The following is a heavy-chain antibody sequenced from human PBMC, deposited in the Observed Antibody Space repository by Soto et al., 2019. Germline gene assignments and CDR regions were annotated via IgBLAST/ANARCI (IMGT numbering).Heavy chain of an antibody. V-gene: IGHV4-31*03. D-gene: IGHD3-9*01. CDR2: IYYSGST. CDR3: ARDPWSRGYFDRLPPAGYGMDV. CDR1: GGSISSGGYY. J-gene: IGHJ6*02. Sequence: TLSLTCTVSGGSISSGGYYWSWIRQHPGKGLEWIGYIYYSGSTYYNPSLKSRVTISVDTSKNQFSLKLSSVTAADTAVYYCARDPWSRGYFDRLPPAGYGMDVWGQGTTVTVSS.